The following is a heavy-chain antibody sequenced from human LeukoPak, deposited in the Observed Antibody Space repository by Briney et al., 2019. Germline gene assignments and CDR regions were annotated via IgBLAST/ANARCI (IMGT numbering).Heavy chain of an antibody. CDR2: IYYSGST. J-gene: IGHJ4*02. CDR1: GGSISNYY. Sequence: SETLSLTCTVSGGSISNYYWSWIWQPPGKGLEWIGYIYYSGSTTYNPSLKSRVTISADTSKNQFSLKLISVTAADTAVYYCARENSQGYSSGWYSRNYYFDYWGQGTLVTVSS. CDR3: ARENSQGYSSGWYSRNYYFDY. V-gene: IGHV4-59*01. D-gene: IGHD6-19*01.